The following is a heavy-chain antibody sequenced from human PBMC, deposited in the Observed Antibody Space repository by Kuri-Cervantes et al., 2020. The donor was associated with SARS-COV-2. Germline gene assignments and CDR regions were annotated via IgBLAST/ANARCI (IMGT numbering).Heavy chain of an antibody. D-gene: IGHD1-26*01. CDR3: AREGSGSYWHYYYGMDV. V-gene: IGHV3-30*03. Sequence: LSLTCAASGFNFSSYGMHWVRQAPGKGLEWVAVISYDGSNKYYADSVKGRFTISRDNSKNTLYLQMNSLRAEDTAVYYCAREGSGSYWHYYYGMDVWGQGTTVTVSS. CDR1: GFNFSSYG. CDR2: ISYDGSNK. J-gene: IGHJ6*02.